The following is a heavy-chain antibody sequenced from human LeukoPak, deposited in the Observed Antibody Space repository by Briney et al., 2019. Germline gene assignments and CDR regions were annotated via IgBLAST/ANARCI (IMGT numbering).Heavy chain of an antibody. D-gene: IGHD4-17*01. CDR1: GFTFSTYS. Sequence: GGSLRLSCAASGFTFSTYSMNWVRQAPGKGLEWVANIKQDGSEKYYVDSVKGRFTISRDNSKNTLYLQMYSLRAEDTAVYYCAKIPYGDYVLDYYYYMDVWGKGTTVTISS. CDR3: AKIPYGDYVLDYYYYMDV. V-gene: IGHV3-7*01. CDR2: IKQDGSEK. J-gene: IGHJ6*03.